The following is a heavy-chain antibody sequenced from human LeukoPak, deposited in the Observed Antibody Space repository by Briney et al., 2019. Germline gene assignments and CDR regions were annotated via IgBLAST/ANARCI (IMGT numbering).Heavy chain of an antibody. CDR1: GFTFSSFA. J-gene: IGHJ4*02. Sequence: GGSLRLSCAASGFTFSSFAMSGVRQAPGKGQGWVSAISGSGSSPYYADSVKGRFTISRDNSKSTLYLQMNSLRAGDTAVYYCAKDSGPWGYCTTTSCYFAYWGQGALVTVSS. CDR3: AKDSGPWGYCTTTSCYFAY. V-gene: IGHV3-23*01. CDR2: ISGSGSSP. D-gene: IGHD2-2*01.